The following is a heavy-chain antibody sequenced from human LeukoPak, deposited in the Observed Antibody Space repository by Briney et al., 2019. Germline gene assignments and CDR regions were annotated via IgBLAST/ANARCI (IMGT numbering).Heavy chain of an antibody. Sequence: PGGSLRLSCAASGFIFSTYSMNWLRQAPGKGLEWVSYISSNTGTTYYADSVKGRFTMSRANAKKSLYLQMNSLRAEDTGIYYCATCTTCSSSCYYCHMDVWGKGTTVTVSS. J-gene: IGHJ6*03. D-gene: IGHD2-2*01. CDR3: ATCTTCSSSCYYCHMDV. CDR1: GFIFSTYS. CDR2: ISSNTGTT. V-gene: IGHV3-48*01.